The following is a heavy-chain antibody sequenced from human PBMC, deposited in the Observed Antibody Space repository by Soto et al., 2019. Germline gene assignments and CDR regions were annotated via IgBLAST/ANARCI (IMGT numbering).Heavy chain of an antibody. CDR1: GFTFSSYW. J-gene: IGHJ5*02. V-gene: IGHV3-74*01. CDR2: INSDGSST. CDR3: ARDRDCSSTSCYLKWFDP. D-gene: IGHD2-2*01. Sequence: QPGGSLRLSCAASGFTFSSYWMHWVRQAPGKGLVWVSRINSDGSSTSYADSVKGRFTISRDNAKNTLYLQMNSLRAEDTAVYYCARDRDCSSTSCYLKWFDPWGQGTLVTVSS.